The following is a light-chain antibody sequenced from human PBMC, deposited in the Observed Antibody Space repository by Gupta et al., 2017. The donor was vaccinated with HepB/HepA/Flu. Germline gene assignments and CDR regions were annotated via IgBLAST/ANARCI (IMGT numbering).Light chain of an antibody. V-gene: IGKV1-5*03. J-gene: IGKJ1*01. Sequence: DMQMTQSPSTLSASVGDRVTITCRASQSIRRWLAWFQQKPGKAPKVLISMASRRESGVASRFSGSGSGTEFTLTIAGLQPDDFATYYCQNEECSSWTFGQGTKVEIK. CDR1: QSIRRW. CDR2: MAS. CDR3: QNEECSSWT.